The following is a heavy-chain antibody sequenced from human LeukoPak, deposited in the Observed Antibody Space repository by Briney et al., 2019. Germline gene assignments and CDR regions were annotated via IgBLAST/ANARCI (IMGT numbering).Heavy chain of an antibody. V-gene: IGHV1-69*01. CDR2: IIPIFGTA. CDR1: GGTFSSYA. Sequence: SVKVSCKASGGTFSSYAISWVRQAPGQGLEWMGGIIPIFGTANYAQKFQGRVTITADESTSTAYMELSGLRSEDTAVYYCARDGASGYSLITFDYWGQGTLVTVSS. CDR3: ARDGASGYSLITFDY. D-gene: IGHD2-15*01. J-gene: IGHJ4*02.